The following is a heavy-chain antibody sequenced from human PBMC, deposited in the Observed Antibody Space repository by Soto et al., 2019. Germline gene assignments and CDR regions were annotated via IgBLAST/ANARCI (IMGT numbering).Heavy chain of an antibody. J-gene: IGHJ4*02. CDR1: IGSFNAYY. CDR2: INHSGKT. CDR3: ARGDDYIDLRSRFDS. Sequence: QVQLQQWGAGLVQPSETLSVTCAVYIGSFNAYYLSWIRPPPGKGLEWIGEINHSGKTNYNLSLKSRVTISVDTSKNQFSLKLRSVTAADTAVYYCARGDDYIDLRSRFDSCVLGTPVAVSA. D-gene: IGHD4-4*01. V-gene: IGHV4-34*01.